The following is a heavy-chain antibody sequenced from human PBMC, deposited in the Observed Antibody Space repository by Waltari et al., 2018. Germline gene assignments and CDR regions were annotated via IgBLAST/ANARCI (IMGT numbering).Heavy chain of an antibody. CDR3: AISSRHNLTLY. V-gene: IGHV4-38-2*01. D-gene: IGHD6-6*01. CDR1: GYSISRGYY. J-gene: IGHJ4*02. CDR2: IYHSGST. Sequence: QVQLQESGPGLVKPSETLSLTCAVSGYSISRGYYWGWIRQPPGKGLEWIGSIYHSGSTYYNPSLKSRVTISVDTSKNQFSLKLSSVTAADTAVYYCAISSRHNLTLYWGQGTLVTVSS.